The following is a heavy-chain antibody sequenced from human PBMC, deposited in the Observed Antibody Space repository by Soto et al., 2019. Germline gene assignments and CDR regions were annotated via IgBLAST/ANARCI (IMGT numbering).Heavy chain of an antibody. D-gene: IGHD3-3*01. V-gene: IGHV1-69*01. CDR3: ARERLRFLEWRDVDFGC. J-gene: IGHJ4*02. CDR1: GGTFSSYG. Sequence: QVQLVQSGAEVKKPGSSVKVSCKASGGTFSSYGISWVRQAPGQGLEWMGGIIPIFGTANYAQKFQGRVTITADESTSTAYMELSSLRSEDTAVYYCARERLRFLEWRDVDFGCWGQGTLVAVSS. CDR2: IIPIFGTA.